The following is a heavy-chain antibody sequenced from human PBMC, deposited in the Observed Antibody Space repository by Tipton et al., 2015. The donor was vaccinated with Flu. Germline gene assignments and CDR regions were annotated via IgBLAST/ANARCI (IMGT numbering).Heavy chain of an antibody. CDR3: AREKDTSGSEYFQK. D-gene: IGHD6-19*01. CDR2: IYYSGST. CDR1: GGSISSYY. J-gene: IGHJ1*01. Sequence: TLSLTCTVSGGSISSYYCNWIRQPPGKGLEWIGYIYYSGSTNYNPSLKSRVTISIDTSKNQFSLKLNSVTAADTAVYFCAREKDTSGSEYFQKWGQGTLVTVSS. V-gene: IGHV4-59*01.